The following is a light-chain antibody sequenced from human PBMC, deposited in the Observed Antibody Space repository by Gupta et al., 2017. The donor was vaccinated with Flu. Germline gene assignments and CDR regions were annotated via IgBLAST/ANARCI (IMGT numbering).Light chain of an antibody. J-gene: IGKJ1*01. CDR1: QSVNNW. Sequence: DIQMTQSPSTLSASVGDRVTITCRASQSVNNWLAWYQQKPGKAPTLLIYKASTLESGVPSRFSGSGSGTEFTLTISRLQPDDFATYYCQQYNTYWTFGQGTKVEVK. V-gene: IGKV1-5*03. CDR2: KAS. CDR3: QQYNTYWT.